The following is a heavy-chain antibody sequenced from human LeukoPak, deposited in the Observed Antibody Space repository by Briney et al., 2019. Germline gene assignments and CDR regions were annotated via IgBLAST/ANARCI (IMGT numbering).Heavy chain of an antibody. CDR1: GFTFTSSA. D-gene: IGHD1-26*01. CDR2: IVVGSGNT. V-gene: IGHV1-58*01. J-gene: IGHJ3*01. CDR3: AASRDWEPYGFDV. Sequence: PGTSVKVSCKASGFTFTSSAPQGVRHARGQRLECRGWIVVGSGNTNYAQNFQERVTITRDMSTSTAYMEVSSLTSEDTAVYYCAASRDWEPYGFDVWGQGTMVTVSS.